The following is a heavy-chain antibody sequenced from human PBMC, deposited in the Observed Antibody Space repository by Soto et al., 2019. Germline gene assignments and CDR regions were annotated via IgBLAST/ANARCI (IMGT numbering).Heavy chain of an antibody. D-gene: IGHD2-15*01. J-gene: IGHJ4*02. Sequence: SETLSLTCTVSGASVTTTYWSWIRQPPGKGLEWIGYIHYSGNSFYNPSLKSRVTMSVDTSKNQFSLRLTSVTADDTAVYYCAGASSRVSSVVAAYWGQGTLVTVSS. V-gene: IGHV4-59*02. CDR2: IHYSGNS. CDR3: AGASSRVSSVVAAY. CDR1: GASVTTTY.